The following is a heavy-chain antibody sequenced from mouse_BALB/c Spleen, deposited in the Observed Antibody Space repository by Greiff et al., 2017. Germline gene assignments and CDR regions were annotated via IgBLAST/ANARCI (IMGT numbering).Heavy chain of an antibody. D-gene: IGHD1-2*01. CDR2: IRNKANGYTT. CDR3: ARDRGFITTAAFAY. J-gene: IGHJ3*01. Sequence: EVKLVESGGGLVQPGGSLRLSCATSGFTFTDYYMSWVRQPPGKALEWLGFIRNKANGYTTEYSASVKGRFTISRDNSQSILYLQMNTLRAEDSATYYCARDRGFITTAAFAYWGQGTLVTVSA. CDR1: GFTFTDYY. V-gene: IGHV7-3*02.